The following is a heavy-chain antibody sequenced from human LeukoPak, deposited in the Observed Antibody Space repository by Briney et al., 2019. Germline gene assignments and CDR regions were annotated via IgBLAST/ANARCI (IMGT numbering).Heavy chain of an antibody. V-gene: IGHV3-23*01. D-gene: IGHD3-10*01. CDR2: ISGSGGST. CDR3: AKDKDSHRTVVRGVTFDY. J-gene: IGHJ4*02. CDR1: GFTFSSYA. Sequence: GGSLRLSCAASGFTFSSYAMSWVRQAPGKGLEWVSAISGSGGSTYYADSVKGRFTISRDNSKNTLYLQMNSLRAEDTAVYYCAKDKDSHRTVVRGVTFDYWGQGTLVTVSS.